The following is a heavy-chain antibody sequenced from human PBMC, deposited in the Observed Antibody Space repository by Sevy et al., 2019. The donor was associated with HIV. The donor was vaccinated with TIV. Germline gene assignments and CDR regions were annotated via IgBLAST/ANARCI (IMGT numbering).Heavy chain of an antibody. CDR3: AREVYDIMTGYSGGMDV. CDR2: VDDSGRT. J-gene: IGHJ6*02. D-gene: IGHD3-9*01. Sequence: SETLSLTCTVSGGSINSFYWNWIRQSPGKGLEWIGYVDDSGRTNSNPSLKSRVTISKDMSQNQVSLKLSSVTAADTALYYCAREVYDIMTGYSGGMDVWGQGTTVTVSS. V-gene: IGHV4-59*01. CDR1: GGSINSFY.